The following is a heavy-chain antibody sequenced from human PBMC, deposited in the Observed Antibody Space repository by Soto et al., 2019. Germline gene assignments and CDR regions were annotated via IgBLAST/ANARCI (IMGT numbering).Heavy chain of an antibody. CDR2: IYPDDSDT. V-gene: IGHV5-51*01. J-gene: IGHJ4*02. Sequence: GESLTVACQGSGYSFNTDWIAWVRQMPGKGLEWMGIIYPDDSDTRYSQSFQGQVTISADTSINTAYLQWSSLKASDTAIYFCARTAGYSFGSDFDFWGQGTRVTVSS. D-gene: IGHD5-12*01. CDR1: GYSFNTDW. CDR3: ARTAGYSFGSDFDF.